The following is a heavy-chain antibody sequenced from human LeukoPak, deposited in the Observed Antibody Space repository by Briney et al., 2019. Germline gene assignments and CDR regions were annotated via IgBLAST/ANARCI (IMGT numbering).Heavy chain of an antibody. Sequence: PGGSLRLSCAASGFTFTNYWMSWVRQAPGKGLELVANIKQDRSEKYYVDSVKGRFTISRDNAKNSLYLQLNSLRAEDTAVYYCARDTYGSGSYYNAPLDYWGQGTLVTVSS. CDR3: ARDTYGSGSYYNAPLDY. V-gene: IGHV3-7*01. CDR1: GFTFTNYW. CDR2: IKQDRSEK. J-gene: IGHJ4*02. D-gene: IGHD3-10*01.